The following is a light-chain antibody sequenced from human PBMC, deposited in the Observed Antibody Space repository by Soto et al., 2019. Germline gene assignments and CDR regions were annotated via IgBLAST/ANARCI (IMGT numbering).Light chain of an antibody. Sequence: QSALTQPRSVSGSPGQSVTISCTGTSSDVGGYNYVSWYQQHPGKAPKLVIYDVSNRPSGVSNRFSGSKSGNTASLTISGLQAEDEADYYCCSYTSSTTPLFGGGTKLTVL. CDR2: DVS. V-gene: IGLV2-14*03. CDR1: SSDVGGYNY. J-gene: IGLJ2*01. CDR3: CSYTSSTTPL.